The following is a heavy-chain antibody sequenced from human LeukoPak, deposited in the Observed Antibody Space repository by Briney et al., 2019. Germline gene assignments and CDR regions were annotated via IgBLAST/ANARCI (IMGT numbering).Heavy chain of an antibody. CDR1: GFTFSSYW. Sequence: QAGGSLRLSCAASGFTFSSYWTHWVRQAPGKGLVWVSRINSDGSSTSYADSVKGRFTISRDNAKNTLYLQMNSLRAEDTAVYYCARSPYYYDSSGYLPYWGQGTLVTVSS. CDR2: INSDGSST. V-gene: IGHV3-74*01. D-gene: IGHD3-22*01. J-gene: IGHJ4*02. CDR3: ARSPYYYDSSGYLPY.